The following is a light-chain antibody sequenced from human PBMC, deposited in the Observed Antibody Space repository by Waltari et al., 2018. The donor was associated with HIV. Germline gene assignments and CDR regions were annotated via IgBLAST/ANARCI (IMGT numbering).Light chain of an antibody. CDR1: SSNIGRNY. V-gene: IGLV1-47*01. CDR2: RNN. J-gene: IGLJ3*02. CDR3: AAWDDSLGGRGL. Sequence: QSVLTQPPSATGTPGQRVTITCSGSSSNIGRNYVHWYQQLPGTTPKLLIYRNNQRPSVVPDRFSASKSGTSASLAIRGLRSEDEGDYYCAAWDDSLGGRGLFGGGTRLTVL.